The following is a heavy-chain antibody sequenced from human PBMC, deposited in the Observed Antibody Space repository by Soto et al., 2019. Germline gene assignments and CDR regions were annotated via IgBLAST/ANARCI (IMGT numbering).Heavy chain of an antibody. D-gene: IGHD1-26*01. V-gene: IGHV4-39*02. CDR3: ATQEVGGSYVYTFDP. CDR1: GGSISSSSYY. Sequence: PSETLSLTCTVSGGSISSSSYYWGWIRQPPGKGLEWIGSIYYSGSTYYNPSLKSRVTISVDTSKNHFSLKLSSVTAADTAVYYYATQEVGGSYVYTFDPWGQGTLVTVSS. CDR2: IYYSGST. J-gene: IGHJ5*02.